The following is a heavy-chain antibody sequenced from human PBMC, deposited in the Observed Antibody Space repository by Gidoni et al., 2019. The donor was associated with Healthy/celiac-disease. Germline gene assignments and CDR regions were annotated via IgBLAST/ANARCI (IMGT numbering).Heavy chain of an antibody. J-gene: IGHJ4*02. CDR3: ARAAYYDSSGYYDEPPDY. V-gene: IGHV1-69*06. Sequence: QVPLVQSGAEVKKPGSSVKVSCKASGGTLSRSAIRGGRQAPGKGLEWMGGIIPIFGTANYAQKFQGRVTMTADKSTSTAYMELSSLRSEDTAVYYCARAAYYDSSGYYDEPPDYWGQGTLVTVSS. D-gene: IGHD3-22*01. CDR2: IIPIFGTA. CDR1: GGTLSRSA.